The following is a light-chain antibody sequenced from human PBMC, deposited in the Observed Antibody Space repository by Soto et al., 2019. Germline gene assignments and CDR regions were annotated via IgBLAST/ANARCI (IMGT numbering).Light chain of an antibody. Sequence: EIVLTQSPATLSVSPGERATLSCRASQPINSNLAWYQQNPGQAPRLVIYSASTRATGIPARFSGSGSGTEFTLTISRLQSEDFAVYYCQQYNNWPKMFGQGTKVEIK. V-gene: IGKV3-15*01. J-gene: IGKJ1*01. CDR1: QPINSN. CDR2: SAS. CDR3: QQYNNWPKM.